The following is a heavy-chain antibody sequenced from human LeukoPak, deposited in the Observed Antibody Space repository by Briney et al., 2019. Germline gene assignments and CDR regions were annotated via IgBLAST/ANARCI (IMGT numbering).Heavy chain of an antibody. D-gene: IGHD6-19*01. Sequence: ALVKVSCKASGYTFTGYYMHWVRQAPGQGLEWMGRINPNSGGTNYAQKFQGRVTMTRDTSISTAYMELSRLRSDDTAVYYCSSDPGPDIAVAGTGYYWGQGTLVTVSS. V-gene: IGHV1-2*06. CDR2: INPNSGGT. J-gene: IGHJ4*02. CDR1: GYTFTGYY. CDR3: SSDPGPDIAVAGTGYY.